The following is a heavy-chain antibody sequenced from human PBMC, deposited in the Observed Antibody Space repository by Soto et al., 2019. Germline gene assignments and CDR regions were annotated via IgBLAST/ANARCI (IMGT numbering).Heavy chain of an antibody. CDR3: ARDPRKDYYYYYGMDV. CDR1: GFTLSRYS. CDR2: ISSSSSYI. Sequence: EVQLVESGGGLVKPGGSLRLSCAASGFTLSRYSMNWVRQSPGKGLEWVSSISSSSSYIYYADSVKGRFNISRDNAKNSLYLQMNSLRAEDTAVYYCARDPRKDYYYYYGMDVWGQCPTVTVSS. V-gene: IGHV3-21*01. J-gene: IGHJ6*02.